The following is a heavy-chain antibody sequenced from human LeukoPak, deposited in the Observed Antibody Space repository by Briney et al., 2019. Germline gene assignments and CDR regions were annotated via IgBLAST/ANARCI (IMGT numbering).Heavy chain of an antibody. CDR1: GFPFSSYW. D-gene: IGHD6-19*01. CDR3: AKDRGYSSGWPFGY. CDR2: ISYDGSNK. Sequence: GGSLRLSCAASGFPFSSYWMSWVRQAPGKGLEWVAVISYDGSNKYYADSVKGRFTISRDNSKNTLYLQMNSLRAEDTAVYYCAKDRGYSSGWPFGYWGQGTLVTVSS. V-gene: IGHV3-30*18. J-gene: IGHJ4*02.